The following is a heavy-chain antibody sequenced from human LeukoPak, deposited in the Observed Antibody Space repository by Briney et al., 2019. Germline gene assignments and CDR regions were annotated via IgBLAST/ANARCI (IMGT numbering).Heavy chain of an antibody. Sequence: GGSLRLSCAASGFTVSSNYMNWVRQAPGKGLEWVSAIYGGGSPYYAESVKGRFTISRDKSKNTLYLQMNSLRAEDTAVYYCARDLNTARFDYWGQGPLVTVS. CDR1: GFTVSSNY. V-gene: IGHV3-66*01. D-gene: IGHD5-18*01. CDR3: ARDLNTARFDY. CDR2: IYGGGSP. J-gene: IGHJ4*02.